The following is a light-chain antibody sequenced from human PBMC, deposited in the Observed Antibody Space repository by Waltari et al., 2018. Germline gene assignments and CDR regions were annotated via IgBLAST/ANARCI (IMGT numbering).Light chain of an antibody. J-gene: IGLJ1*01. CDR3: CSKGGTTSRYV. Sequence: QSGLTQPASVSGSPGQSVTLPCPGGSSDFVNYNLVSCYQQHPGKAPKLLIYEGTKRPSGIATRVSASTSGNMASLTISGLQAEDEADYYCCSKGGTTSRYVFGSGTKVIVL. CDR2: EGT. V-gene: IGLV2-23*01. CDR1: SSDFVNYNL.